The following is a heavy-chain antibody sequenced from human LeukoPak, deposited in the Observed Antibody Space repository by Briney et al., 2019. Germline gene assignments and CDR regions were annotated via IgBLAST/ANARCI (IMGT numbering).Heavy chain of an antibody. J-gene: IGHJ4*02. CDR2: IYWDDDK. CDR3: AHRGDGDYEGIFDY. V-gene: IGHV2-5*02. CDR1: GVSLRSRMG. D-gene: IGHD4-17*01. Sequence: SGPTLVKPTQTLTLTCTFSGVSLRSRMGVGWIRQPPGKALEWLALIYWDDDKRYSPSLKSRLTITKDTSKNQVVLTMTNMDPVDTATYYCAHRGDGDYEGIFDYWGQGILVTVSS.